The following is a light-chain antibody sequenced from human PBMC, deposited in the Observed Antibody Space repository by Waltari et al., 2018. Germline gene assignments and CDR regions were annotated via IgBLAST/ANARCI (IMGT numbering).Light chain of an antibody. Sequence: DIQMTQSPSSLSASVGDRITITCRASESIGKYLNWYQQRPGKAPRVLIYAGSQLQSGAPSRFSGSGPGTAFTLTISSLRPEDSATYYCQQSYTAPYTFGQGTHLEVK. CDR2: AGS. J-gene: IGKJ2*01. CDR1: ESIGKY. CDR3: QQSYTAPYT. V-gene: IGKV1-39*01.